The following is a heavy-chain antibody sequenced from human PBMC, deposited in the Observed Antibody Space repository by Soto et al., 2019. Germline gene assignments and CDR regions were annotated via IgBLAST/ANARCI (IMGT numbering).Heavy chain of an antibody. CDR1: GGSISSGGYS. CDR3: ARVPGP. Sequence: QLQLQESGSGLVKPSQTLSLPCAVSGGSISSGGYSWSWLRQPPGKGLEWIGYIYHSGSTYSNPSRKRRVTISVDRSKNQFSRKRSSVTAADTAVYYCARVPGPWGQGTLVTVSS. V-gene: IGHV4-30-2*01. CDR2: IYHSGST. D-gene: IGHD7-27*01. J-gene: IGHJ5*02.